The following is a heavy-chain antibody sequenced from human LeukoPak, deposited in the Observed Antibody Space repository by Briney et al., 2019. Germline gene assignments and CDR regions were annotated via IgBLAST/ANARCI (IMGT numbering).Heavy chain of an antibody. J-gene: IGHJ4*02. V-gene: IGHV4-38-2*02. CDR1: GYSISSGYY. Sequence: PSETLSLTCTVSGYSISSGYYWGWIRQPPGKGLEWIGSIYYSGSTYYNPSLKSRVTISVDTSKNQFSLRLNSVNAADTAVFYCARQGYSDFSSRPFDYWGQGTLVTVSS. CDR3: ARQGYSDFSSRPFDY. CDR2: IYYSGST. D-gene: IGHD1-26*01.